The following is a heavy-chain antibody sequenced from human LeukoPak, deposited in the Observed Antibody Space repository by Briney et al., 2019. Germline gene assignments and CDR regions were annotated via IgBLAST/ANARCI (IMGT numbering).Heavy chain of an antibody. CDR1: GLTFSTYG. CDR3: ARATVTTSYSMDV. D-gene: IGHD4-17*01. V-gene: IGHV3-30*03. Sequence: PGGSLRLSCEASGLTFSTYGMHWVRQTPGKGLEWVAVISNDGSNEKYADSVKGRFTISRDNAKNSLYLQMNSLRAEDTAVYYCARATVTTSYSMDVWGQGTTVTVSS. J-gene: IGHJ6*02. CDR2: ISNDGSNE.